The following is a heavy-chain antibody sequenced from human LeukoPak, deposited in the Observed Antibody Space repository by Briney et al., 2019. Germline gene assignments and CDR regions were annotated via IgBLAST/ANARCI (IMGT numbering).Heavy chain of an antibody. V-gene: IGHV1-18*01. CDR2: ISAYNGNT. D-gene: IGHD2-2*01. J-gene: IGHJ4*02. CDR1: GYTFTSYG. CDR3: ARDDCSSTSCYLYYFDY. Sequence: ASVKVSCKASGYTFTSYGISWVRQAPGQGLEWMGWISAYNGNTNYAQKLQGRVTMTTDTSTSTAYMELRSLRSDDTAVYYCARDDCSSTSCYLYYFDYWGQGTLDTVSS.